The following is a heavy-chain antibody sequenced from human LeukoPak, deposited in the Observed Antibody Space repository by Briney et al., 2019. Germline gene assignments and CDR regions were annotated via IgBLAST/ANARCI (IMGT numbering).Heavy chain of an antibody. CDR3: AKAWFYDILTGFDY. Sequence: PGGSLRLSCAASGFSFSDYAIHWVRQAPGEGLQWVSDISGSGSSAYYADSVRGRFTISRDNSKNTLYLQMNSLRAEDTAVYYCAKAWFYDILTGFDYWGQGTLVTVSS. J-gene: IGHJ4*02. CDR1: GFSFSDYA. V-gene: IGHV3-23*01. D-gene: IGHD3-9*01. CDR2: ISGSGSSA.